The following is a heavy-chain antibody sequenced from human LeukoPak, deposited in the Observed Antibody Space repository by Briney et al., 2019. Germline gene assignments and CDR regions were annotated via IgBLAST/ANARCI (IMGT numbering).Heavy chain of an antibody. D-gene: IGHD6-19*01. Sequence: SETLSLTCTVSGGSISSYYWSWIPQPPGKGLEWIGYIYYSGSTNYNPSLKSRVTISVGTSKHQFSLKLSSVTAADTAVYYCARTVQSSGWFPDAFDIWGQGTKVTVSS. CDR1: GGSISSYY. J-gene: IGHJ3*02. V-gene: IGHV4-59*01. CDR2: IYYSGST. CDR3: ARTVQSSGWFPDAFDI.